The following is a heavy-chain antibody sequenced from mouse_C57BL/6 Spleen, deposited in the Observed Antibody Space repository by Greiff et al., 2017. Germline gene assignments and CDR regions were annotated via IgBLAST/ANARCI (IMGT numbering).Heavy chain of an antibody. J-gene: IGHJ2*01. CDR1: GYTFTSYW. V-gene: IGHV1-61*01. CDR3: ARETGPFDT. CDR2: IYPSDSET. D-gene: IGHD4-1*01. Sequence: VQLQQPGAELVRPGSSVKLSCKASGYTFTSYWMDWVKQRPGQGLEWIGNIYPSDSETHYNQKFKDKATLTVDKSSSTAYMQLSSLTSEDSAVFFCARETGPFDTWGQGTTLTDSP.